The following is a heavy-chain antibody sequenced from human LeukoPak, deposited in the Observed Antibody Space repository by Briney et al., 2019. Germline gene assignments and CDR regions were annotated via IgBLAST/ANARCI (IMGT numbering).Heavy chain of an antibody. J-gene: IGHJ4*02. Sequence: GESLKISCKGSGYSFNTYWIAWVRQMPGKGLEWMGIIYPGDSDTRYSPSFQGQVTISADESISTAYLHWSSLKASDTAMYSCARKADYNVLTGYFKGHLDYWGQGTLVTVSS. CDR3: ARKADYNVLTGYFKGHLDY. CDR1: GYSFNTYW. CDR2: IYPGDSDT. D-gene: IGHD3-9*01. V-gene: IGHV5-51*01.